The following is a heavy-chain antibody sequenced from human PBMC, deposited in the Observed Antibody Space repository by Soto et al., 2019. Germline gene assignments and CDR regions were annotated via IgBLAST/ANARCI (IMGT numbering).Heavy chain of an antibody. CDR3: ARESGSGSYYPGPNAFDI. CDR2: IKQDGSEK. J-gene: IGHJ3*02. Sequence: EVQLVESGGGLVQPGGSLRLSCAASGFTFSSYWMSWVRQAPGKGLEWVANIKQDGSEKYYVDSVEGRFTISRDNAKNSLYLQMNSLRAEDTAVYYCARESGSGSYYPGPNAFDIWGQGTMVTVSS. D-gene: IGHD3-10*01. CDR1: GFTFSSYW. V-gene: IGHV3-7*01.